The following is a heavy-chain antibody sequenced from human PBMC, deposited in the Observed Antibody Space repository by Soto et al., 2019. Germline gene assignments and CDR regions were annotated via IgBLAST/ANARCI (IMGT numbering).Heavy chain of an antibody. CDR3: ARDKITGLFDY. CDR2: TYYDGNT. Sequence: SETLSLTCTVSGDSISSNSHYSGWIRHPQGKSLESIANTYYDGNTYYNPSLKSRVTMSLDTSKNQFSLRLNSVAAADTAVYYCARDKITGLFDYWGQGTLVTVS. D-gene: IGHD2-8*02. CDR1: GDSISSNSHY. V-gene: IGHV4-39*02. J-gene: IGHJ4*02.